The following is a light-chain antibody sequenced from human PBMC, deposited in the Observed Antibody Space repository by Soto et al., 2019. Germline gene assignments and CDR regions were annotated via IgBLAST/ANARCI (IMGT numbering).Light chain of an antibody. Sequence: EIVMTQSPATLSVSPGERATLSCRASQSISTELAWYQQKPGQPPRVLIYSASTRATGVPARFTGSGSGSEFTLTISGLQSEDFAVYYCQQGHSWPLTFGPGTRLEI. V-gene: IGKV3-15*01. CDR1: QSISTE. J-gene: IGKJ2*01. CDR2: SAS. CDR3: QQGHSWPLT.